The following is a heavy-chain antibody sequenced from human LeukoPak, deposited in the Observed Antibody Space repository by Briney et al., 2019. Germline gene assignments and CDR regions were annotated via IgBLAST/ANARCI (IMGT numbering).Heavy chain of an antibody. Sequence: GASVKVSCKASGYTFTGYYMHWVRQAPGQGLEWMGWINPNSGGTNYAQKFQGRVTMTRDTSISTAYMELSRLRSEDTAVYYCARGRKSSAWEYYFDYWGQGALVTVSS. D-gene: IGHD3-22*01. J-gene: IGHJ4*02. CDR3: ARGRKSSAWEYYFDY. CDR2: INPNSGGT. CDR1: GYTFTGYY. V-gene: IGHV1-2*02.